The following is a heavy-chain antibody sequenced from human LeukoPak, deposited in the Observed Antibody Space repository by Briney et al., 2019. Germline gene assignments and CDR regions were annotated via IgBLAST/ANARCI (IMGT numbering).Heavy chain of an antibody. CDR2: ISDSGGST. D-gene: IGHD3-9*01. CDR3: AKVSESNYDILAGYYKAYYFDY. V-gene: IGHV3-23*01. Sequence: PGGSLRLSCAASGFTFNTYDMSWVRQAPGKGLEWVSGISDSGGSTFYADSVKGRFTISRDNSKNILYLQMNSRRADDTAVYYCAKVSESNYDILAGYYKAYYFDYWGQGTLVTVSS. J-gene: IGHJ4*02. CDR1: GFTFNTYD.